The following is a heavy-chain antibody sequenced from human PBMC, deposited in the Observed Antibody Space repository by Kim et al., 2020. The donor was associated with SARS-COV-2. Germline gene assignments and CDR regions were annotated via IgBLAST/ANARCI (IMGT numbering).Heavy chain of an antibody. CDR1: GGSISSNSYY. CDR3: AREFYYGSGSYFDPWRYCGMDV. D-gene: IGHD3-10*01. Sequence: SETLSLTCTVSGGSISSNSYYWGWIRQPPGMGLEWIGNFYYSGTTYYNPSLKSRVTISVDTSKNQFSLKVSCVTAADTAIYYCAREFYYGSGSYFDPWRYCGMDVWGQGTTVTVSS. J-gene: IGHJ6*02. CDR2: FYYSGTT. V-gene: IGHV4-39*07.